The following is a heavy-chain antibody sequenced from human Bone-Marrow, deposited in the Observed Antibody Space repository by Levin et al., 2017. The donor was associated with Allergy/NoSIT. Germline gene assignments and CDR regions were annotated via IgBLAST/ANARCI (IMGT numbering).Heavy chain of an antibody. J-gene: IGHJ6*02. V-gene: IGHV4-59*01. CDR2: IFYTGST. CDR1: GGSINNYY. D-gene: IGHD5-24*01. CDR3: ARLYGYNSYCYYGLDV. Sequence: SETLSLTCTVSGGSINNYYWTWVRQTPGKGLECIGYIFYTGSTNYNPSLGSRVTISIDTSRTQFSLKLKSVTAADTAVYYCARLYGYNSYCYYGLDVWGQGTTVTVSS.